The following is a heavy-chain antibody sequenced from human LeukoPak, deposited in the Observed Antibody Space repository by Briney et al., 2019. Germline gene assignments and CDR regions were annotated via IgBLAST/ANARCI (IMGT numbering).Heavy chain of an antibody. Sequence: GESLKISCKGSGYSFTSYWIGWVRQMPGKGLEWMGIIYPGDSDTRYSPSFQGQVTISADKSISTAYLQWSSLKASDTAMYYCARAVCSGGSCYSIKEFDYWGLGTLVTVSS. CDR3: ARAVCSGGSCYSIKEFDY. J-gene: IGHJ4*02. CDR2: IYPGDSDT. V-gene: IGHV5-51*01. CDR1: GYSFTSYW. D-gene: IGHD2-15*01.